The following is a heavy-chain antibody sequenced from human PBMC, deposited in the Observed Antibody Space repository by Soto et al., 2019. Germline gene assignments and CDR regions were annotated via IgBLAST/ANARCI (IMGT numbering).Heavy chain of an antibody. V-gene: IGHV6-1*01. CDR2: TYYRSKWYN. Sequence: SQTLSLTCAISGDSVSSNSAAWNWIRQSPSRGLEWLGRTYYRSKWYNDYAVSVKSRITINPDTSKNQFSLQLNSVTPEDTAVYYCARAWYSSGQFPARSLDYWGQGTLVTVSS. CDR1: GDSVSSNSAA. D-gene: IGHD6-19*01. J-gene: IGHJ4*02. CDR3: ARAWYSSGQFPARSLDY.